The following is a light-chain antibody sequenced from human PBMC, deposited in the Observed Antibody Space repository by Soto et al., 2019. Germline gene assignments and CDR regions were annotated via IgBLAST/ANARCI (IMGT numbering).Light chain of an antibody. CDR2: LGS. Sequence: DIVMTQSPLSLPVTPGEPASISCRSSQSLLHSNGYNYLDWYLQKPGQSPQLLIYLGSNRASGVPDRFSVSGSGTDFTLKISRVEAEDVGVYYCMQALQTPYTFGQGTKLEFK. V-gene: IGKV2-28*01. J-gene: IGKJ2*01. CDR3: MQALQTPYT. CDR1: QSLLHSNGYNY.